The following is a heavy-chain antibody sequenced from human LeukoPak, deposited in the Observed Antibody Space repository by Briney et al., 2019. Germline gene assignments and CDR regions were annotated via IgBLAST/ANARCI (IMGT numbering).Heavy chain of an antibody. V-gene: IGHV1-2*02. CDR1: GYTFTGYY. D-gene: IGHD5-18*01. CDR2: NNPNSGGT. Sequence: ASVKVSCKASGYTFTGYYMHWVRQAPGQGLEWMGWNNPNSGGTNYAQKFQGRVTMTRDTSISTAYMELSRLRSDDTAVYYCASVESMIREHTAMVPFDYWGHGTLVTVSS. CDR3: ASVESMIREHTAMVPFDY. J-gene: IGHJ4*01.